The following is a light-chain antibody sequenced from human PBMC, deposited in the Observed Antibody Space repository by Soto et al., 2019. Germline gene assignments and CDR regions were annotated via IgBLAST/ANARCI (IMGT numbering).Light chain of an antibody. Sequence: EIVLTQSPGTLSLSPGERATLSCRASQSVSSSYLAWYQQKPGQAPRLLIYGASSRATGIPDRFSGSGSGTYFALTIGRLEPEVVAVYYCQQDGSSWTFGQGNKVEIK. CDR2: GAS. J-gene: IGKJ1*01. CDR1: QSVSSSY. CDR3: QQDGSSWT. V-gene: IGKV3-20*01.